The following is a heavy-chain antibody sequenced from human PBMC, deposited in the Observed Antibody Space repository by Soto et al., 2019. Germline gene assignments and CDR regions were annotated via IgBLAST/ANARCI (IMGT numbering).Heavy chain of an antibody. CDR3: ARRVMITPIDGNWFDP. CDR2: IIPIFGTA. CDR1: GGTFSSYA. Sequence: QVQLVQSGAEVKKPGSSVKVSCKASGGTFSSYAISWVRQAPGQGLEWMGGIIPIFGTANYAQKFQGRVTISADESTSTACMELSSLRSEDTAVYYCARRVMITPIDGNWFDPWGQGTLVTVSS. J-gene: IGHJ5*02. D-gene: IGHD3-16*01. V-gene: IGHV1-69*01.